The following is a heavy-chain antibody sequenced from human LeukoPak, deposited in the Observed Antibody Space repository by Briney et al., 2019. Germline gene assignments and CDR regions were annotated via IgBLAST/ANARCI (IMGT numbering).Heavy chain of an antibody. V-gene: IGHV4-59*12. CDR2: INHSGST. CDR1: GGSISSYY. Sequence: SETLSLTCTASGGSISSYYWSWIRQPPGKGLEWIGEINHSGSTNYNPSLKSRVTISVDTSKNQFSLKLSSVTAADTAVYYCARDNSGSYYYYYYYYYMDVWGKGTTVTVSS. CDR3: ARDNSGSYYYYYYYYYMDV. J-gene: IGHJ6*03. D-gene: IGHD1-26*01.